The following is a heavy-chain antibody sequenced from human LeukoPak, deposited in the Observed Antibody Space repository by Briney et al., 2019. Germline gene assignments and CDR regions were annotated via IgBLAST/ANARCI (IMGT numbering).Heavy chain of an antibody. D-gene: IGHD3-9*01. CDR1: GFTFSSYA. CDR2: ISYDGSNK. Sequence: PGRSLRLSCAASGFTFSSYAMHWVRQAPGKGLEWVAVISYDGSNKYYADSVKGRFTISRDNSKNTLYLQMNSLRAEGTAVYYCARESIFLEYYFDYWGQGTLVTVSS. CDR3: ARESIFLEYYFDY. J-gene: IGHJ4*02. V-gene: IGHV3-30-3*01.